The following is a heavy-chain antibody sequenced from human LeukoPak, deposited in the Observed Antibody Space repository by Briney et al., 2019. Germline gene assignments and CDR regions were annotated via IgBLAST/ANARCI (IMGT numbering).Heavy chain of an antibody. D-gene: IGHD2-2*01. CDR3: ATVAGRSTWYALDH. J-gene: IGHJ4*02. CDR2: INPKRGDT. Sequence: ASVKVSCKASGYTFTEHYLHWVRQAPGQGLEWMGRINPKRGDTDYAQKFQGRVTMTRDTSISTASVELSRLRSDDTAVYYCATVAGRSTWYALDHWGQGSLVTVSS. CDR1: GYTFTEHY. V-gene: IGHV1-2*06.